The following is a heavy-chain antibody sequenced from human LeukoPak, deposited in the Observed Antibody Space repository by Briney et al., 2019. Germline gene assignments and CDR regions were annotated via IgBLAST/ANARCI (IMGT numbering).Heavy chain of an antibody. Sequence: PGGSLRLSCAASKFTFSSYWMSWVRQAPGKGLERVANIKQDGSETYYVASVKGRFSISRDNARNSLYLQMNSLRVEDTAVYYCARRYGDWLDPWGPGTLDTVSS. J-gene: IGHJ5*02. CDR3: ARRYGDWLDP. CDR2: IKQDGSET. V-gene: IGHV3-7*01. D-gene: IGHD4/OR15-4a*01. CDR1: KFTFSSYW.